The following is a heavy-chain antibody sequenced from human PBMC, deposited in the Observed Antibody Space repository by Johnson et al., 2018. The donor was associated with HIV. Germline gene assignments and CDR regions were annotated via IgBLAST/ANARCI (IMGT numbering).Heavy chain of an antibody. Sequence: QVQLVESGGGLIQPGGSLRLSYAASGFTFSDYYMSWIRQAPGKGLEWVSYISSSGSTIYYADSVKGRFTIPRDNAKHSLYLQMNSLRAEDTAVYYCAKEVATRGIVGARGAFDIWGQGTMVTVSS. CDR3: AKEVATRGIVGARGAFDI. J-gene: IGHJ3*02. CDR1: GFTFSDYY. D-gene: IGHD1-26*01. V-gene: IGHV3-11*04. CDR2: ISSSGSTI.